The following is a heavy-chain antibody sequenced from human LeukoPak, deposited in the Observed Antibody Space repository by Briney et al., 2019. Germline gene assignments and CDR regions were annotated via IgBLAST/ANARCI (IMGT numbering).Heavy chain of an antibody. Sequence: ASVKVSCKASGYTLRDYYIYWVRQAPGQGLEWLGWLNPNSGGTNYAQKFQGRVTMTRDTSISTAYMELSRLRSDDTAVYYCARDIVMVTYWFDPWGQGTLVTVSS. CDR3: ARDIVMVTYWFDP. CDR1: GYTLRDYY. CDR2: LNPNSGGT. D-gene: IGHD5-18*01. V-gene: IGHV1-2*02. J-gene: IGHJ5*02.